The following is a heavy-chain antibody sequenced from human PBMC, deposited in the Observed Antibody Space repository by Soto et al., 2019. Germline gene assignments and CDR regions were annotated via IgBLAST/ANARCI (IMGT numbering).Heavy chain of an antibody. CDR3: ARGTVVATINAWFDP. Sequence: PSETLSLTCAVSGGSISSGGYSWSWIRQPPGKGLEWIGYIYHSGSTYCNPSLKSRVTISVDRSKNQFSLKLSSVTAADTAVYYCARGTVVATINAWFDPWGQGTLVTVSS. CDR2: IYHSGST. J-gene: IGHJ5*02. D-gene: IGHD5-12*01. V-gene: IGHV4-30-2*01. CDR1: GGSISSGGYS.